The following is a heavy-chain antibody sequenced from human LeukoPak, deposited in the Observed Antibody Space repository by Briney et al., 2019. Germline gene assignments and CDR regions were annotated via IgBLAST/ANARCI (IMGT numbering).Heavy chain of an antibody. V-gene: IGHV1-24*01. D-gene: IGHD3-22*01. CDR3: ATAPLHDSSGYYPN. Sequence: ASVKVSCKVSGYTLTELSMHWVRQAPGTGLEWMGGFDPEDGETIYAQKFQGRVTMTEDTSTDTAYMELSSLRSEATAVYYCATAPLHDSSGYYPNWGQGTLVTVSS. CDR2: FDPEDGET. J-gene: IGHJ4*02. CDR1: GYTLTELS.